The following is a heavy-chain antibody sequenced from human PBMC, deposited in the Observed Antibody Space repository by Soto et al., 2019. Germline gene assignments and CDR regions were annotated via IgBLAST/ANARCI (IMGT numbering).Heavy chain of an antibody. V-gene: IGHV4-39*01. Sequence: QVQLQESGPGLVKPSETLSLTCTVSGGSISSSSYYWGWIRQPPGKGLEWIGSIYYSGSTYYNPSLKSRVTISVDTSKNQFSLKLSSVTAADTAVYYCASPMTTVTNWFDPWGQGTLVTVSS. CDR3: ASPMTTVTNWFDP. CDR1: GGSISSSSYY. D-gene: IGHD4-17*01. J-gene: IGHJ5*02. CDR2: IYYSGST.